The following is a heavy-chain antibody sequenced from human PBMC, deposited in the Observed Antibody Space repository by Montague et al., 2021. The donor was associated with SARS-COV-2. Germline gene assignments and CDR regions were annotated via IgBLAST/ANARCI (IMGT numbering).Heavy chain of an antibody. CDR2: IYDGGAV. J-gene: IGHJ3*02. Sequence: SETLSLTCTVSGGSITGYYWSWLRRSQGKGLEWIAYIYDGGAVNYNPSPGSRVTISTDTSKNQLSLKVNSVTAADTAAYYCERDRPHGGPRGAYDIWGQGTVVTVSS. CDR1: GGSITGYY. V-gene: IGHV4-59*01. CDR3: ERDRPHGGPRGAYDI. D-gene: IGHD3-10*01.